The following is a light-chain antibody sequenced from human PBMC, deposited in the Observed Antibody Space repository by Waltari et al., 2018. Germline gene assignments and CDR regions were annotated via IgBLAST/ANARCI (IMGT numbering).Light chain of an antibody. CDR1: QSVNSD. CDR3: QQYNNWPPYT. Sequence: EVVMTQSPSTLSVSPGESATLSCRASQSVNSDLAWYQQTPGQAPRLLISGASTRASGIPVRFSGSGSGTEFTLTITSVQPEDIAVYYCQQYNNWPPYTFGQGTKLEIK. J-gene: IGKJ2*01. CDR2: GAS. V-gene: IGKV3-15*01.